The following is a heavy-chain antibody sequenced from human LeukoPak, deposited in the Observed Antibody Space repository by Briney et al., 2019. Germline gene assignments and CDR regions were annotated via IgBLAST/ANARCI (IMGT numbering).Heavy chain of an antibody. CDR1: GGTFSSYA. J-gene: IGHJ5*02. V-gene: IGHV1-69*13. Sequence: SVKVSCKASGGTFSSYAISWVRQAPGQGLEWMGGIIPIFGTANYAQKFQGRVTITADESTSTAYMELSSLRSEDTAVYYCARSIVVVPAAMLNWFDPWGQGTLVTVSS. CDR3: ARSIVVVPAAMLNWFDP. D-gene: IGHD2-2*01. CDR2: IIPIFGTA.